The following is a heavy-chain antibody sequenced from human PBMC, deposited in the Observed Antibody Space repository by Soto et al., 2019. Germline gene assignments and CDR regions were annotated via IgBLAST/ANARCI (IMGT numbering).Heavy chain of an antibody. Sequence: QVQLMQSGAEVKKPGASVKVSCKASGYTFTGYYMHWVRQAPGQGLEWMGWINPNSGGTNYAQMFQGWVTMTRDTSISTAYMELSRLRSEDTAVYYCARGAKDCSGGSCYIDAFDIWGQGTMVTVSS. CDR1: GYTFTGYY. CDR3: ARGAKDCSGGSCYIDAFDI. J-gene: IGHJ3*02. CDR2: INPNSGGT. V-gene: IGHV1-2*04. D-gene: IGHD2-15*01.